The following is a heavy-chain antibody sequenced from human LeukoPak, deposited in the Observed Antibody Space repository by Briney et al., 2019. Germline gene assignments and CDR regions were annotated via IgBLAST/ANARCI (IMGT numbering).Heavy chain of an antibody. J-gene: IGHJ3*02. CDR2: INPNSGGT. CDR1: GYTFTAYY. V-gene: IGHV1-2*02. Sequence: ASVKVSCKASGYTFTAYYMHWVRQAPGQGLEWMGWINPNSGGTSYAQNFQDRVTMTRDTSISAAYMELNRLTSDDTAVYYCARGYDKSSLGIWGQGTMVTVSS. CDR3: ARGYDKSSLGI. D-gene: IGHD3-22*01.